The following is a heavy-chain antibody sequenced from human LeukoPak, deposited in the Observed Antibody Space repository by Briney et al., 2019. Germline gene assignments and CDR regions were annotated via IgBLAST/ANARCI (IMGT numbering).Heavy chain of an antibody. Sequence: ASVKVSCKASGYTFTSYVINWVRQATGQGLEWMGWMNPNSGNTGYAQKFQGRVTMTRNTSISTAYMELSSLRSEDTAVYYCAREDYGDYVGAFDIWGQGTMVTVSS. J-gene: IGHJ3*02. CDR2: MNPNSGNT. V-gene: IGHV1-8*01. D-gene: IGHD4-17*01. CDR3: AREDYGDYVGAFDI. CDR1: GYTFTSYV.